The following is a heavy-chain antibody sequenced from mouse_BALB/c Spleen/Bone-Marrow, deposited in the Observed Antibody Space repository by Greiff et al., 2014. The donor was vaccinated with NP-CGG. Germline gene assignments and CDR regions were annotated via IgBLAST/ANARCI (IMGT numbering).Heavy chain of an antibody. V-gene: IGHV5-9-4*01. D-gene: IGHD1-1*02. CDR2: ISSGGSYT. J-gene: IGHJ1*01. Sequence: VESGGGLVKPGGSLKLSCAASGFTFSSYAMSWVRQSPEKRLAWVAEISSGGSYTYYPDTVTGRFTISRDNAKNTLYLEMSSLRSEDTAMYYCARDGNWYFDVWGAGTTVTVSS. CDR1: GFTFSSYA. CDR3: ARDGNWYFDV.